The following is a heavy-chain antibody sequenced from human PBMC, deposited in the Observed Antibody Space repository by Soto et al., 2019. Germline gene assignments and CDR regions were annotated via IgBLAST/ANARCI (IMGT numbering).Heavy chain of an antibody. CDR3: ARGVVVVVAAPWNWFDP. Sequence: SETLSLTCTVSGGSISSGGYYWSWIRQHPGKGLEWIGYIYYSGSTYYNPSLKSRVTISVDTSKNQFSLKLSSVTAADTAVYYCARGVVVVVAAPWNWFDPWGQGTLVTVSS. CDR1: GGSISSGGYY. D-gene: IGHD2-15*01. CDR2: IYYSGST. J-gene: IGHJ5*02. V-gene: IGHV4-31*03.